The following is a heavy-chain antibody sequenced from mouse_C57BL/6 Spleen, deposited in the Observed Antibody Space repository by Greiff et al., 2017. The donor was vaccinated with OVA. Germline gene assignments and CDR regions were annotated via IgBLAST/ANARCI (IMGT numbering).Heavy chain of an antibody. D-gene: IGHD1-1*01. CDR1: GYSFTGYY. CDR2: INPSTGGT. CDR3: ARRDYGSSYSFDY. J-gene: IGHJ2*01. V-gene: IGHV1-42*01. Sequence: EVQLVESGPELVKPGASVKISCKASGYSFTGYYMNWVKQSPEKSLEWIGEINPSTGGTTYNQKFKAKATLTVDKSSSTAYMQLKSLTSEDSAVYYCARRDYGSSYSFDYWGQGTTLTVSS.